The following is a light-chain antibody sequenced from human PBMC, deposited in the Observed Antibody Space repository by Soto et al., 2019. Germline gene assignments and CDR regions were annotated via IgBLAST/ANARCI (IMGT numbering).Light chain of an antibody. CDR1: SSDVGGYNY. J-gene: IGLJ1*01. V-gene: IGLV2-8*01. CDR3: SSCAGANEYV. Sequence: QSVLTQPPSASGSPGQSVTISCTGTSSDVGGYNYVSWYQQHPGKAPKLMIYEVSKQPSGVPDRFSGSKSGNTASLTVSGLQAEDEADYYCSSCAGANEYVFGTGTKVTVL. CDR2: EVS.